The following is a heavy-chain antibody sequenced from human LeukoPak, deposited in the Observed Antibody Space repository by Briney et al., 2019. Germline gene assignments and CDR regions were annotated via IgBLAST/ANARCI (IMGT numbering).Heavy chain of an antibody. V-gene: IGHV3-48*01. CDR2: ISPSSEII. CDR3: ARDKDWAFDY. Sequence: TGGSLRLSCTAAGFTFSTYSMNWVRQAPGKGLEWVSHISPSSEIISYADSAKGRFTISRDNAKNSLYLQMNSLRAEDMAVYYCARDKDWAFDYWGQGTLVPVSS. CDR1: GFTFSTYS. J-gene: IGHJ4*02. D-gene: IGHD3-9*01.